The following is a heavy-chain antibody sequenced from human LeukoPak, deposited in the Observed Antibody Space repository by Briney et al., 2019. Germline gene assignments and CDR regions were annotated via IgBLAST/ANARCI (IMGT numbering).Heavy chain of an antibody. J-gene: IGHJ4*02. CDR1: GFTFSSYA. D-gene: IGHD3-22*01. Sequence: PGGSLRLSCAASGFTFSSYAMSWVRQAPGKGLEWVSAISGSGGSTYYADSVKGRFTISRDNSKNTLYLQMNSLRAEDTAVYYCATYYYDSSGSDYWGQGTLVTVFS. CDR3: ATYYYDSSGSDY. CDR2: ISGSGGST. V-gene: IGHV3-23*01.